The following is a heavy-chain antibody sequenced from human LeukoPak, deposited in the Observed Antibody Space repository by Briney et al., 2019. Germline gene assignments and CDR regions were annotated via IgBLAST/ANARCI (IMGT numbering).Heavy chain of an antibody. Sequence: KSSETLSLTCTVSGGSIGNYYWSWIRQPPGMGLEWLGYIYYSGSTNYNPSLESRVTMSVDTSKNQFSLNLRSMTAADTAVYYCARVRGDYDQLWGEEYYYYYYMDVWGKGTTVTVSS. CDR2: IYYSGST. CDR3: ARVRGDYDQLWGEEYYYYYYMDV. CDR1: GGSIGNYY. J-gene: IGHJ6*03. D-gene: IGHD3-3*01. V-gene: IGHV4-59*08.